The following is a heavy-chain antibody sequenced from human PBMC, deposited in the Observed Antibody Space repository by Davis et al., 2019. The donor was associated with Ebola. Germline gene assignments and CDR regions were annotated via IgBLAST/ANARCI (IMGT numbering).Heavy chain of an antibody. V-gene: IGHV1-18*01. CDR2: ISAYNGNT. CDR1: GYTFTSYG. J-gene: IGHJ6*02. CDR3: ARRGYCSGGNCYFYYYYGMDV. Sequence: ASVKVSCKASGYTFTSYGISWVRQAPGQGLEWMGWISAYNGNTNYAQKFQGRVTITADKSTSTAYMELSSLRSEDTAVYYCARRGYCSGGNCYFYYYYGMDVWGQGTTVTVSS. D-gene: IGHD2-15*01.